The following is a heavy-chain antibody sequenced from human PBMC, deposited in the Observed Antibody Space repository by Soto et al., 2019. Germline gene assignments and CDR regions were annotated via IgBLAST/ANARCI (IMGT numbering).Heavy chain of an antibody. CDR1: GGTFSSYA. CDR2: IIPIFGTA. J-gene: IGHJ6*02. V-gene: IGHV1-69*13. Sequence: ASVKVSCKASGGTFSSYAISWVRQAPGQGLEWMGGIIPIFGTANYAQKFQGRVTITADESTSTAYMELSSLRSEDTAVYYCASPYDSSGYYYYYGMDVWGQGTTVTVSS. D-gene: IGHD3-22*01. CDR3: ASPYDSSGYYYYYGMDV.